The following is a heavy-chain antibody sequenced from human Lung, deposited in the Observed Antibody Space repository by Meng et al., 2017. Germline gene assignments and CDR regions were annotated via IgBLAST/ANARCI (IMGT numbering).Heavy chain of an antibody. J-gene: IGHJ4*02. D-gene: IGHD5-24*01. CDR1: GFTFSTYW. Sequence: EVQLVESGGGLVQPGGSLRLSCVASGFTFSTYWMHWARQAPGKGLVWVSHINTDGSSTNYADSVKGRFTISRDNAKNTLYLQMNSLRAEDTAVYYCGRSDGYIRDWGQGTLVTVSS. CDR3: GRSDGYIRD. V-gene: IGHV3-74*01. CDR2: INTDGSST.